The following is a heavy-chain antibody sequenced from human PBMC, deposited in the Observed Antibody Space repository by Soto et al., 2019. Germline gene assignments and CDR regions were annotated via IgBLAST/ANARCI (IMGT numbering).Heavy chain of an antibody. J-gene: IGHJ4*02. CDR1: GGSFSGYS. CDR2: INHSGST. CDR3: ARDKITGLFDY. Sequence: QVQLQQWGAGLLKPSETLSLTCAVYGGSFSGYSWTWIRQPPGTGLEWMGEINHSGSTNYNPSLKSRVTISVDTSKSQFSLKLTSVTAADTAVYYCARDKITGLFDYWGQGTLVTVSS. D-gene: IGHD3-10*01. V-gene: IGHV4-34*01.